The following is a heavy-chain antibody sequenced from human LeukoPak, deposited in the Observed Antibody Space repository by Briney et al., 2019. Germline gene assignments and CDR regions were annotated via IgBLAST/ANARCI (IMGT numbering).Heavy chain of an antibody. CDR3: ARAVGESRRYDFWSGPKRPQGIDY. Sequence: SQTLSLACTVSSVSITSFYSGWDRQPPREGRGWGGYIYNIVGTNYNTSLKSRVTISVDTSKNQFSLKLSSVTAADTAVYYCARAVGESRRYDFWSGPKRPQGIDYWGQGTLVTVSS. CDR1: SVSITSFY. J-gene: IGHJ4*02. CDR2: IYNIVGT. V-gene: IGHV4-59*01. D-gene: IGHD3-3*01.